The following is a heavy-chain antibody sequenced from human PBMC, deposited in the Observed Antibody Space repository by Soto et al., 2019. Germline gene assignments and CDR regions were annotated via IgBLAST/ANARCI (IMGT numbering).Heavy chain of an antibody. CDR3: AKGRYDFWCPYYFDS. D-gene: IGHD3-3*01. CDR2: ITWNSRVL. CDR1: GLNFDDFA. V-gene: IGHV3-9*01. J-gene: IGHJ4*02. Sequence: GGSLRLSCVGTGLNFDDFAMHWVRQAPGKGLEWVSGITWNSRVLAYADSVKGRFTISRDNARNSLYLQMDSLQDEDTALYYCAKGRYDFWCPYYFDSWGQGTLVTVSS.